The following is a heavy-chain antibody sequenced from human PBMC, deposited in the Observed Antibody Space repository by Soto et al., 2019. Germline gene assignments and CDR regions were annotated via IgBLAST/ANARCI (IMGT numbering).Heavy chain of an antibody. V-gene: IGHV3-30*18. Sequence: QVQLVESGGGVVQPGRSLRLSCEASGFTFSSFGMHWVRQAPGKGLEWVAVISYDGSDKYYADSVKGRFTISRDNSKNTLYLQMNSLRAEDTAVYSCAKDRGFIYYYGLDVW. CDR3: AKDRGFIYYYGLDV. CDR2: ISYDGSDK. J-gene: IGHJ6*01. D-gene: IGHD3-10*01. CDR1: GFTFSSFG.